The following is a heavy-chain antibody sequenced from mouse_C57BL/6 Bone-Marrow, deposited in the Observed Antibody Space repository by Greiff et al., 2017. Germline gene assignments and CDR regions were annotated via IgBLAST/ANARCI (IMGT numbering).Heavy chain of an antibody. CDR2: IDPSDSYT. V-gene: IGHV1-50*01. J-gene: IGHJ3*01. D-gene: IGHD1-1*01. Sequence: QVQLQQPGAELVKPGASVKLSCKASGYTFTSYWMQWVKQRPGQGLEWIGEIDPSDSYTNYNQKFKGKATLTVDTSSSTAYMQLGSLTSEDSAVYYCARKDYGFAYWGQGTLVTVSA. CDR1: GYTFTSYW. CDR3: ARKDYGFAY.